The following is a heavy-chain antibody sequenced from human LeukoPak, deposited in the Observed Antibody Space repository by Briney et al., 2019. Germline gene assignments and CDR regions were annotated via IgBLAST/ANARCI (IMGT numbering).Heavy chain of an antibody. CDR1: GFTFDDYA. Sequence: GGSLRLSCAASGFTFDDYAMHWVRQAPGKGLEWVSGISWNSGSIGYADSVKGRFTISRDNAKNSLYLKMNSLRAEDTALYYCAGGSSSWYDYYYMDVWGKGTTVTVSS. CDR2: ISWNSGSI. J-gene: IGHJ6*03. V-gene: IGHV3-9*01. D-gene: IGHD6-13*01. CDR3: AGGSSSWYDYYYMDV.